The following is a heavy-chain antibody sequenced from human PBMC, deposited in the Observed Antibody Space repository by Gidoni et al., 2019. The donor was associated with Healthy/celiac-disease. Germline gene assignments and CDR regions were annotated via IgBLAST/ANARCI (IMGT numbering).Heavy chain of an antibody. D-gene: IGHD6-19*01. CDR2: INPSGGST. CDR1: GYTFPSDY. Sequence: QVQLVQSGAEVKKPGASVKVSCKASGYTFPSDYMHWVRQAPGQGLEWMGIINPSGGSTSYAQKFQGRVTMTRDTSTSTVYMELSSLRSEDTAVYYCARAPRGIAVDEGAFDIWGQGTMVTVSS. J-gene: IGHJ3*02. CDR3: ARAPRGIAVDEGAFDI. V-gene: IGHV1-46*01.